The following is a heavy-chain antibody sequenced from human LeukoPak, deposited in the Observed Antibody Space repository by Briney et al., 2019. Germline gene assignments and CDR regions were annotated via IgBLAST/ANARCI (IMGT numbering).Heavy chain of an antibody. J-gene: IGHJ4*02. Sequence: GGSLRLSCAASGFTFRSYGMHWVRQAPGKGLDWVAFTRYDGNNYYNADSVKGRFTISRDNSKNTLYLQMNSLRAEDTAVYYCAKDRKYSGIYPYYFDYWGQGTLVIVSS. V-gene: IGHV3-30*02. CDR3: AKDRKYSGIYPYYFDY. CDR2: TRYDGNNY. D-gene: IGHD1-26*01. CDR1: GFTFRSYG.